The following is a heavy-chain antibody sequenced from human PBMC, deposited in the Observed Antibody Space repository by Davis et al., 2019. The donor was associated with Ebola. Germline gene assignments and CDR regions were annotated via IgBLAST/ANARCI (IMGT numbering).Heavy chain of an antibody. CDR1: GFTFSSYA. D-gene: IGHD6-13*01. CDR3: ANAITAAGKGYYDYGMDV. J-gene: IGHJ6*02. V-gene: IGHV3-23*01. Sequence: GESLMISCASSGFTFSSYALSWLRQAPGKGLEWGSAISGSGGSTYYADSVKGRFTSSRENSKNTLYLKMDTLRDEDTAVYYCANAITAAGKGYYDYGMDVWGQGTTVTVSS. CDR2: ISGSGGST.